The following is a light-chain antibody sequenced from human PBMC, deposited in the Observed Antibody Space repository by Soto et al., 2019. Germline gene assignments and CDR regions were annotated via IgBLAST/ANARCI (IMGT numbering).Light chain of an antibody. CDR2: GAS. CDR1: QPISNN. J-gene: IGKJ1*01. CDR3: QQYATSPWT. V-gene: IGKV3-20*01. Sequence: RVMTQSPVSLSVSPGERVTLSCRASQPISNNLAWYQQIPGQAPRLLIYGASTRATGIPDRFSGSGSGTDFTLTISRLDPEDSAVYYCQQYATSPWTFGQGTKVEIK.